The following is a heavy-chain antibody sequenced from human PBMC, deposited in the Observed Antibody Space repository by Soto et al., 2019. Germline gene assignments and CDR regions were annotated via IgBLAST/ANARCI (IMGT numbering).Heavy chain of an antibody. Sequence: EVQLVESGGGLVQPGGSLRLSCAASGFTVSSNYMNWVRQAPGKGLEWVSVIYSGGSTYYADSVKGRFTISRDNSKDTLYLQKSSLGAEDTAVYYCAREGYYDSSGYYGPYFDYWGQGTLVTVSS. V-gene: IGHV3-66*01. CDR2: IYSGGST. J-gene: IGHJ4*02. CDR3: AREGYYDSSGYYGPYFDY. CDR1: GFTVSSNY. D-gene: IGHD3-22*01.